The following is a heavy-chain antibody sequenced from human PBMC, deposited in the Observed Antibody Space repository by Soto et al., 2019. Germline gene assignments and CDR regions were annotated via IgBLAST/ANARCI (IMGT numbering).Heavy chain of an antibody. CDR3: AREYCGGDCLDYYYYGMDV. CDR1: GGTFSSYA. Sequence: SVKVSCKASGGTFSSYAISWVRQAPGQGLEWMGGTIPIFGTANYAQKFQGRVTITADESTSTAYMELSSLRSEDTAVYYCAREYCGGDCLDYYYYGMDVWGQGTTVTVSS. V-gene: IGHV1-69*13. D-gene: IGHD2-21*02. CDR2: TIPIFGTA. J-gene: IGHJ6*02.